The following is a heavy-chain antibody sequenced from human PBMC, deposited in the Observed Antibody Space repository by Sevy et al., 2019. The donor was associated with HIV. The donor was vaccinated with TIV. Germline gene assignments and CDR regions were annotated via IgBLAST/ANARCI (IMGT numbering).Heavy chain of an antibody. D-gene: IGHD2-2*01. CDR3: ARDCSSTSCRLGLDV. J-gene: IGHJ6*02. V-gene: IGHV3-7*03. CDR2: IKVDGSEK. Sequence: GGSLRLSCAVSGFTFRSYWMSWVRQAPGKGLEWVAHIKVDGSEKYHVYSVKGRFTISRDNAKNSLFLQMNSLRVEDTAGYYCARDCSSTSCRLGLDVWGQGTAVTVSS. CDR1: GFTFRSYW.